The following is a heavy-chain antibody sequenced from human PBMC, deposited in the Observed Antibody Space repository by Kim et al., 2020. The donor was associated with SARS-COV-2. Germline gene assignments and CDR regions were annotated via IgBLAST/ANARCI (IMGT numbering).Heavy chain of an antibody. Sequence: GGSLRLSCAASGFNFNNFAMHWVRQAPGKGLEWVALISYKRGRLCYADSLKGRFTISRDNSKNTLYLQMNSLRTEDTALYFCARETSFYIGAFD. J-gene: IGHJ4*01. CDR2: ISYKRGRL. V-gene: IGHV3-30*03. CDR1: GFNFNNFA. D-gene: IGHD2-15*01. CDR3: ARETSFYIGAFD.